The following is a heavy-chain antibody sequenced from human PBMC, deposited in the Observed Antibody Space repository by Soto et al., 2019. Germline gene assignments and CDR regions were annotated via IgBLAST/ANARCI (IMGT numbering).Heavy chain of an antibody. Sequence: SVKVSCKASGGTFSSYAISWVRQAPGQGLEWMGGIIPIFGTANYAQKFQGRVTITADESTSTAYMELSSLRSEDTAVYYCATCPLSSGYYFRCDYWGQGALVTVSS. D-gene: IGHD3-22*01. CDR3: ATCPLSSGYYFRCDY. CDR2: IIPIFGTA. CDR1: GGTFSSYA. J-gene: IGHJ4*02. V-gene: IGHV1-69*13.